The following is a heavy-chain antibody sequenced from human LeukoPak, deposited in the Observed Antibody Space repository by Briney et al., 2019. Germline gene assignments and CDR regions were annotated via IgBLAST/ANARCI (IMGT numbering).Heavy chain of an antibody. CDR3: ARTSGITIFGVVRGYYFDN. CDR1: GYSFTSYW. J-gene: IGHJ4*02. V-gene: IGHV5-51*01. D-gene: IGHD3-3*01. Sequence: GESLKISCKGSGYSFTSYWIGWVRQMPGKGLEWMGIIYPGDSDTRYSPSFQGQVTISADKSISTAYLQWSSLKASDTAMYYCARTSGITIFGVVRGYYFDNWGQGTLVTVSS. CDR2: IYPGDSDT.